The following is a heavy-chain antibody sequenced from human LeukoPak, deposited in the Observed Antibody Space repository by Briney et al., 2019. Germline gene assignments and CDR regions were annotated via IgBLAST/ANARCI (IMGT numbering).Heavy chain of an antibody. CDR3: ARDSPEYCSSTSCHKKRYFDY. D-gene: IGHD2-2*02. CDR1: GFTFSSYG. J-gene: IGHJ4*02. CDR2: ISYDGSNK. Sequence: AGGSLRLSCAASGFTFSSYGMHWVRQAPGKGLEWVAVISYDGSNKYYADSVKGRFTISRDNSKNTLYLQMNSLRAEDTAVYYCARDSPEYCSSTSCHKKRYFDYWGQGTLVTVSS. V-gene: IGHV3-30*03.